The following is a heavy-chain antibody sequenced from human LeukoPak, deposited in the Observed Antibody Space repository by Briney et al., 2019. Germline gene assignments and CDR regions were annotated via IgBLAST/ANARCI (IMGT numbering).Heavy chain of an antibody. CDR3: ARDVWFGESQRPWVDWFDP. D-gene: IGHD3-10*01. CDR1: GGSISSYY. Sequence: SETLSLTCTVSGGSISSYYWSWIRQPAGKGLEWIGRIYTSGSTNYNPSLKSRVTMSVDTSKNQFSLKLSPVTAADTAVYYCARDVWFGESQRPWVDWFDPWGQGTLVTVSS. CDR2: IYTSGST. V-gene: IGHV4-4*07. J-gene: IGHJ5*02.